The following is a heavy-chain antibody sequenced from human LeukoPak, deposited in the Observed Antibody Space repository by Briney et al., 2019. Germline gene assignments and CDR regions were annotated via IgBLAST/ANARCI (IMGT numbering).Heavy chain of an antibody. V-gene: IGHV3-30-3*01. CDR2: ISYDGSNK. J-gene: IGHJ3*02. D-gene: IGHD1-14*01. CDR3: ARVRTGAFDI. CDR1: GFTLSSYA. Sequence: GALRLSCAASGFTLSSYAMHWVRQAPGKGLEWVAVISYDGSNKYYADSVKGRFTISRDNSKNTLYLQMNSLRAEDTAVYYCARVRTGAFDIWGQGTMVTVSS.